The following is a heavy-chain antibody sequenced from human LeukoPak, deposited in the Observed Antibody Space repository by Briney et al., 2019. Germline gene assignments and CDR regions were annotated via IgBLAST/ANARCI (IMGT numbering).Heavy chain of an antibody. V-gene: IGHV3-30*02. CDR3: TKEGLPSGSSWSAWFDP. CDR2: IRYGGSNK. J-gene: IGHJ5*02. CDR1: GFTFSSFG. Sequence: PGGSLRLSCAASGFTFSSFGMHWVRQAPGKGLEWVAFIRYGGSNKYYADSVKGRFTISRDNSKNTLYLQMNSLRAEDTAVYYCTKEGLPSGSSWSAWFDPWGQGTLVTVSS. D-gene: IGHD3-10*01.